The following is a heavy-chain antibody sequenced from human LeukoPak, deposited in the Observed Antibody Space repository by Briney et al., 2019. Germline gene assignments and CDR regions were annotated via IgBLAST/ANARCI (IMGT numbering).Heavy chain of an antibody. Sequence: SETLSLTCAVYGGSFSDYYWTWIRQPPGKGLEWIGEINHRGSTHYNPSLKSRVTMSVDTSKKQFSLKLSSVTAADTAVYYCATYSTGFDIWGQGTVVTVSS. D-gene: IGHD6-19*01. CDR2: INHRGST. CDR1: GGSFSDYY. CDR3: ATYSTGFDI. J-gene: IGHJ3*02. V-gene: IGHV4-34*01.